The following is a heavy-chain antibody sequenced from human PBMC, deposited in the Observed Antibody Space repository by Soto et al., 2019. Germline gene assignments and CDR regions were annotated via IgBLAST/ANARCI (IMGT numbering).Heavy chain of an antibody. CDR3: AKIRGYDWGSTTFKH. CDR1: GFTFSSSA. Sequence: EVQLLESGGGLVQPGGSLRLSCAASGFTFSSSAMSWVRQAPGKGLDWVSAISGNGDTTYYADSVKGRFTISRDISKNTLYLQMNSLRAEDTAVYYCAKIRGYDWGSTTFKHWGQGTLVNVSS. CDR2: ISGNGDTT. D-gene: IGHD5-12*01. J-gene: IGHJ1*01. V-gene: IGHV3-23*01.